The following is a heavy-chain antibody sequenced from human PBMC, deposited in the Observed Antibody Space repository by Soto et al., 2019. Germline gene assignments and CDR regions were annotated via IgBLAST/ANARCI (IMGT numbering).Heavy chain of an antibody. V-gene: IGHV1-69*13. J-gene: IGHJ2*01. Sequence: ASVKVSCKASGGTLSSYAISWVRQAPGQGLEWMGGIIPILGTANYAQKFQGRVTITADESTSTAYMELSSLRSEDTAVYYCARSPRDDWYFDLWGRGTLVTVSS. CDR2: IIPILGTA. CDR3: ARSPRDDWYFDL. CDR1: GGTLSSYA.